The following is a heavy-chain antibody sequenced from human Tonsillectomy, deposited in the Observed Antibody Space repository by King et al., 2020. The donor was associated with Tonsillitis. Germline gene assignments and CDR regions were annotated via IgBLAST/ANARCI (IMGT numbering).Heavy chain of an antibody. D-gene: IGHD6-19*01. Sequence: VQLVESGGGVVQPGRSLSLSCAASGFSFSSNGMHWVRQAPGKGLEWVAVISFDGSNKNYADSVKGRFTISRDNSNNTLFLHMNSLRAADTAVYYCARERLYSSGWGIDYWGQGALLSVSS. CDR1: GFSFSSNG. CDR3: ARERLYSSGWGIDY. CDR2: ISFDGSNK. J-gene: IGHJ4*02. V-gene: IGHV3-33*05.